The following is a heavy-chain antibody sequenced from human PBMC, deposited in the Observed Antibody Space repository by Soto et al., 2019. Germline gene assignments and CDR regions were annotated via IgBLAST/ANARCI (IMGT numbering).Heavy chain of an antibody. CDR3: ARQARITIFGVVIIALDY. J-gene: IGHJ4*02. Sequence: QLQLQESGPGLVKPSETLSLPCTVSGGSISTSTYNWGWIRQPPGQGLEYIGSIYYSGSTYYNPSLKSRVTISFGSSKNQFAPKPSSGPAADTAVFYCARQARITIFGVVIIALDYWGQGTMVTVSS. D-gene: IGHD3-3*01. CDR2: IYYSGST. V-gene: IGHV4-39*01. CDR1: GGSISTSTYN.